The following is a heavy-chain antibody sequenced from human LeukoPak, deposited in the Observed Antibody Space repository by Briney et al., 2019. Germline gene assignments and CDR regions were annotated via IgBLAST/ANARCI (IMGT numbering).Heavy chain of an antibody. CDR2: ISSSSSYI. CDR1: GFTFSSYS. Sequence: GGSLRLSCAASGFTFSSYSMNWVRQAPGKGLEWVSSISSSSSYIYYADSVKGRFTISRDNAKNSLYLQMNSLRAEDTAVYYCARADCSSTSCYSYCFDYWGQGTLVTVSS. V-gene: IGHV3-21*01. CDR3: ARADCSSTSCYSYCFDY. J-gene: IGHJ4*02. D-gene: IGHD2-2*01.